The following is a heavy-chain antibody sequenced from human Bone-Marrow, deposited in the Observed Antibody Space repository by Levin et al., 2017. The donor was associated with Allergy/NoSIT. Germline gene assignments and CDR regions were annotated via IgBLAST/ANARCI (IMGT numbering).Heavy chain of an antibody. V-gene: IGHV4-4*02. CDR1: GGSISSSNW. CDR2: IYHSGST. CDR3: AREDIVVVPAASPGYYYYYYMDV. Sequence: PSETLSLTCAVSGGSISSSNWWSWVRQPPGKGLEWIGEIYHSGSTNYNPSLKSRVTISVDKSKNQFSLKLSSVTAADTAVYYCAREDIVVVPAASPGYYYYYYMDVWGKGTTVTVSS. J-gene: IGHJ6*03. D-gene: IGHD2-2*01.